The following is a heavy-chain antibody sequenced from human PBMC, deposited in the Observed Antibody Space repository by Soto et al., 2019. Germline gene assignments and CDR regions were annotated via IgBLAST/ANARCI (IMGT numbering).Heavy chain of an antibody. CDR1: GFTFSSYG. Sequence: GGSLRLSCAASGFTFSSYGMHWVRQAPGKWLEWVAVISYDGSNKYYADSVKGRFTISRDNSKNTLYLQMNSLRAEDTAVYYCAKGLVWSLERDDNYWGQGTLVTVSS. J-gene: IGHJ4*02. D-gene: IGHD3-3*01. CDR2: ISYDGSNK. CDR3: AKGLVWSLERDDNY. V-gene: IGHV3-30*18.